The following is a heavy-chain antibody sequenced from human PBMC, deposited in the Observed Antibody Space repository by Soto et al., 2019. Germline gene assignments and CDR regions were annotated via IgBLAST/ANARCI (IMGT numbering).Heavy chain of an antibody. Sequence: QVQLLQSGAEVKKPGASVKVYCKASGYTFTSYDINWVRQATGHWLEWMGWMNPNSGNTGYAQKFQGRVTMTRNTSISTAYMELSSLRSEDTAVYYCARAHYYDSSGYYPNFDYWGQGPLVTVSS. CDR3: ARAHYYDSSGYYPNFDY. J-gene: IGHJ4*02. V-gene: IGHV1-8*01. CDR2: MNPNSGNT. CDR1: GYTFTSYD. D-gene: IGHD3-22*01.